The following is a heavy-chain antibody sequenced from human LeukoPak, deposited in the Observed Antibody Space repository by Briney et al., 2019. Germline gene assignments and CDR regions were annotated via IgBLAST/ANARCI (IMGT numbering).Heavy chain of an antibody. D-gene: IGHD6-13*01. CDR2: IYYSGST. V-gene: IGHV4-59*08. CDR3: ARSRVYSSSWYGSHFDY. CDR1: GGSTSSYY. J-gene: IGHJ4*02. Sequence: SETLSLTCTVSGGSTSSYYWSWIRQPPGKGLEWIGYIYYSGSTNYNPSLKSRVTISVDTSKNQFSLKLSSVTAADTAVYYCARSRVYSSSWYGSHFDYWGQGTLVTVSS.